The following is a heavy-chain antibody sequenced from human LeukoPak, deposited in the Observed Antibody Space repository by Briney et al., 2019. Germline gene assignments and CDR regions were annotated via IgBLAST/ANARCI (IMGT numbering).Heavy chain of an antibody. Sequence: PGGSLRLSCATSGFTFSSYGMHWVRQAPGKGLEWVAVISYDGSNKYYTDSVKGRFTISRDNSKNTLSLQMNSLRAEDTAVYYCAKDRAAATYYFDYWGQGTLVTVSS. CDR1: GFTFSSYG. V-gene: IGHV3-30*18. D-gene: IGHD6-13*01. CDR3: AKDRAAATYYFDY. J-gene: IGHJ4*02. CDR2: ISYDGSNK.